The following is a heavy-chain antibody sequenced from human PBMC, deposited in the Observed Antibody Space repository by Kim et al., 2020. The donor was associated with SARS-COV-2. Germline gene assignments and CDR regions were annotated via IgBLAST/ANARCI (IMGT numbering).Heavy chain of an antibody. CDR1: GFTFSSYS. Sequence: GGSLRLSCAASGFTFSSYSMNWVRQAPGKGLEWVSSISSSSSYIYYADSVKGRFTISRDNAKNSLYLQMNSLRAEDTAVYYCARDVEDIVVVPAAIDNYYYGMDVWGHGTTVTVSS. J-gene: IGHJ6*02. V-gene: IGHV3-21*01. CDR3: ARDVEDIVVVPAAIDNYYYGMDV. D-gene: IGHD2-2*01. CDR2: ISSSSSYI.